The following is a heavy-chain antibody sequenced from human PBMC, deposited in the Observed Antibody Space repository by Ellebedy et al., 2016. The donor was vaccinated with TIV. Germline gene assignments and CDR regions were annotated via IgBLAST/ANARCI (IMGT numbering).Heavy chain of an antibody. D-gene: IGHD6-19*01. CDR3: ARHGYGSGWSWSDPDWFDP. CDR1: GGSISSYY. J-gene: IGHJ5*02. Sequence: SETLSLTCTVSGGSISSYYWSWIRQPPGKGLEWIGYIYYSGSTNYNPSLKSRVTISVDTSKNQFSLKLSSVTAADTAVYYCARHGYGSGWSWSDPDWFDPWGQGTLVTVSS. CDR2: IYYSGST. V-gene: IGHV4-59*08.